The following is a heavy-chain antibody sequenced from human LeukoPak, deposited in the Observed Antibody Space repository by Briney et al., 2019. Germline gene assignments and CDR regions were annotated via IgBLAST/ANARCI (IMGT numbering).Heavy chain of an antibody. CDR3: AKVPYSSGWDY. J-gene: IGHJ4*02. Sequence: GGSLRLSCAVSGFTFSAYAMSWVRQAPGKGLEWVSAISGSGGSTYYAESVKGRFTISRDNSKNTLYLQMNSLRAEDTAVYYCAKVPYSSGWDYWGQGTLVTVSS. CDR2: ISGSGGST. V-gene: IGHV3-23*01. CDR1: GFTFSAYA. D-gene: IGHD6-19*01.